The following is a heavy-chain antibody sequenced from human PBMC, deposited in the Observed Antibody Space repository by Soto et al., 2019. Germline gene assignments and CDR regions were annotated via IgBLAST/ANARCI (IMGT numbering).Heavy chain of an antibody. J-gene: IGHJ4*02. D-gene: IGHD2-15*01. CDR2: IWYDGSNK. CDR3: ARGINRSHYWDYFDY. V-gene: IGHV3-33*01. CDR1: GFTFSSYG. Sequence: QVQLVESGGGVVQPGRSLRLSCAASGFTFSSYGMHWVRQAPGKGLEWVAVIWYDGSNKYYADSVKGRFTISRDNSKNKLYLQMNSLRAEDTAVYYCARGINRSHYWDYFDYWGQGTLVTVSS.